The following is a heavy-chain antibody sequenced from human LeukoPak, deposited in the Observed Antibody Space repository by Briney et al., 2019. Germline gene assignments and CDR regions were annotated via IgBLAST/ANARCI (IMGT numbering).Heavy chain of an antibody. V-gene: IGHV3-48*01. CDR1: GFTFSSYG. CDR2: ISASETSI. D-gene: IGHD6-19*01. CDR3: VRDNLENQWLERSY. J-gene: IGHJ4*02. Sequence: PGGSLRLSCAASGFTFSSYGMHWVRQAPGKGLEWVSQISASETSIKYADSVRGRFTISRDNVKNSVYLQMNSLRAEDTAIYYCVRDNLENQWLERSYWGQGTLVTVSS.